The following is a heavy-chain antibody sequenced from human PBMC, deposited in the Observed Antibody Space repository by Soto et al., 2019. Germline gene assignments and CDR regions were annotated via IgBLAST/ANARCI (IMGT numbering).Heavy chain of an antibody. CDR2: ISSDSATI. D-gene: IGHD3-10*01. J-gene: IGHJ4*02. Sequence: QVQLVESGGDLVKPGGSLRLSCAASGFTFSDHYMTWIRQSPWKGLEWVSYISSDSATIYYTDSVQGRFTVSRDNAKNTVYLQINSLRAEDTAVYYCASDPYYYASYYWGQGTLVTVSS. V-gene: IGHV3-11*01. CDR3: ASDPYYYASYY. CDR1: GFTFSDHY.